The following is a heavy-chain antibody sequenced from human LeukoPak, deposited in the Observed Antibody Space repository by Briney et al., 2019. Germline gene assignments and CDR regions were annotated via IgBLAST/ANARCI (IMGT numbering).Heavy chain of an antibody. Sequence: SVKVSCKASGGTFISYAISWVRQAPGQGLEWMGGIIPIFGTANYAQKFQGRVTITADESTSTAYMELSSLRSEDTAVYYCARDLLGFDDYYDSSGYYAFDIWGQGTMVTVSS. CDR1: GGTFISYA. CDR2: IIPIFGTA. CDR3: ARDLLGFDDYYDSSGYYAFDI. V-gene: IGHV1-69*13. D-gene: IGHD3-22*01. J-gene: IGHJ3*02.